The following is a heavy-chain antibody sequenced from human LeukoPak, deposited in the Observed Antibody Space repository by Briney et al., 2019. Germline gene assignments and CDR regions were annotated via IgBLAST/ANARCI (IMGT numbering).Heavy chain of an antibody. D-gene: IGHD2-15*01. CDR2: ISSNGGST. CDR1: GFTFSSYW. J-gene: IGHJ4*02. V-gene: IGHV3-64D*06. Sequence: GGSLRLSCAASGFTFSSYWMSWVRQAPGKGLEYVSAISSNGGSTYYADSVKGRFTISRDNSKNTLYLQMSSLRAEDTAVYYCVKGDIVVVVAAGFDYWGQGTLVTVSS. CDR3: VKGDIVVVVAAGFDY.